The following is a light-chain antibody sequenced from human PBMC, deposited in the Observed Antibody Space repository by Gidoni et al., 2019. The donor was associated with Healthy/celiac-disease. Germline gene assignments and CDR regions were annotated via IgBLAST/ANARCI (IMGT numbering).Light chain of an antibody. V-gene: IGKV4-1*01. Sequence: DIVMTQSPYSLSLSLAARATINCKSSQSGFSSSNHKNYLAWYQQKPGQPPKLLIYCASTRESGVTDRFSGSGSGTDFTLTISSLQAEEVAVYYCQQYYSTPGAFXQXTKLEIK. CDR1: QSGFSSSNHKNY. CDR2: CAS. CDR3: QQYYSTPGA. J-gene: IGKJ2*01.